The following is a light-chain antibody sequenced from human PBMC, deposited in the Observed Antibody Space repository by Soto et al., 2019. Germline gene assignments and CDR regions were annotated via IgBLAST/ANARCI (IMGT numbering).Light chain of an antibody. CDR2: DVS. CDR1: SSDVGGYNY. J-gene: IGLJ1*01. Sequence: QSVLTQPASVSGSPGQSITISCTGTSSDVGGYNYVSWYQQHPGKAPKLMIYDVSNRPSGVSNRFSGSKSGNTASLTISGLQAEEEADYYCSSYTSSSLHVFGTGTKLTVL. CDR3: SSYTSSSLHV. V-gene: IGLV2-14*03.